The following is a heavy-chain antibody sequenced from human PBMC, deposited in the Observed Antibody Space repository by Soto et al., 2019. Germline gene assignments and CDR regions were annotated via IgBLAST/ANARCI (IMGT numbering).Heavy chain of an antibody. CDR2: IYYSGST. D-gene: IGHD2-2*01. CDR3: ARSSTSANYFDY. Sequence: SETLSLTCTVSGGSISSGGYYWSWIRQHPGKGLEWIGYIYYSGSTYYNPSLNSRVTISVDTSKNQFSLKLSSVTAADTAVYYCARSSTSANYFDYWGQGTLVTVSS. V-gene: IGHV4-31*03. CDR1: GGSISSGGYY. J-gene: IGHJ4*02.